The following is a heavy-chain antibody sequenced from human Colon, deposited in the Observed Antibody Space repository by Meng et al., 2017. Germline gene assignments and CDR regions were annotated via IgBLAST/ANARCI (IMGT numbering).Heavy chain of an antibody. J-gene: IGHJ4*01. CDR1: GFTFTSHG. CDR2: IWYDGSKE. V-gene: IGHV3-33*01. Sequence: QGQLGESGGGVVQPGRSLRLSCATSGFTFTSHGLHWVRQAPGKGLEWVAVIWYDGSKEYYADSVKGRFTISRDDSKNTIYLQMNSLRAEDTAVYYCARCYGDWFSGDHWGRGTLVTVSS. D-gene: IGHD3/OR15-3a*01. CDR3: ARCYGDWFSGDH.